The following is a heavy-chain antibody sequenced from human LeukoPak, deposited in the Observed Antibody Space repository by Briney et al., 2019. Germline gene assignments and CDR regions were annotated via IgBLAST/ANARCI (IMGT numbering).Heavy chain of an antibody. CDR2: IWYDGSNK. CDR3: AKESVVTARDWYFDL. V-gene: IGHV3-30*02. Sequence: GGSLRLSCAASGFTFSSYGMHWVRQAPGKGLEWVAVIWYDGSNKYYADSVKGRFTISRDNSKNTLYLQMNSLRAEDTAVYYCAKESVVTARDWYFDLWGRGTLVTVSS. CDR1: GFTFSSYG. J-gene: IGHJ2*01. D-gene: IGHD2-21*02.